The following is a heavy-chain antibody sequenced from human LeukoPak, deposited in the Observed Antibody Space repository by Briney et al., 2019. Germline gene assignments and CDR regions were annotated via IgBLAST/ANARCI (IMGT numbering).Heavy chain of an antibody. CDR3: ARRGFYGTNLYYAMDV. J-gene: IGHJ6*02. D-gene: IGHD4/OR15-4a*01. Sequence: GESLKISCKGSGYRFTTYWIGWVRQMPGKGLEWMGIIYPDDSDTRYSPSFQGQVTISADKPINTAYLQWNSLKASDTAMYYCARRGFYGTNLYYAMDVWGQGTTVTVSS. CDR2: IYPDDSDT. CDR1: GYRFTTYW. V-gene: IGHV5-51*01.